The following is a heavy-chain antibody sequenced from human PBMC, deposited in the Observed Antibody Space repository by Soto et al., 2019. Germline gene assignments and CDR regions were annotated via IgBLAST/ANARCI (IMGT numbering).Heavy chain of an antibody. CDR2: IKSKTDGGTT. CDR1: GFTFSNAW. Sequence: LRLSCAAAGFTFSNAWMSWVRQAPGKGLEWGGRIKSKTDGGTTDYAAPVKGRFTISRDDSKNTLYLQMNSLKTEDTAVYYCTTDLYYYDSSGYYSGDAFDIWGQGTMVTVSS. J-gene: IGHJ3*02. CDR3: TTDLYYYDSSGYYSGDAFDI. D-gene: IGHD3-22*01. V-gene: IGHV3-15*01.